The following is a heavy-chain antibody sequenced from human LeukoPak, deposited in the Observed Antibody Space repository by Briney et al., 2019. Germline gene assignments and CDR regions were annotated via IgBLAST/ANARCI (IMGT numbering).Heavy chain of an antibody. CDR1: GYTFTGYY. Sequence: ASVKVSCKASGYTFTGYYMHWVRQAPGQGLEWMGWINPNSGGTNYAQKFQGRVTMTRDTSISTAYMELSRLRSDDTAVYYCARDDSSGWYGNIDYWGQGTLVTVSS. CDR3: ARDDSSGWYGNIDY. D-gene: IGHD6-19*01. CDR2: INPNSGGT. V-gene: IGHV1-2*02. J-gene: IGHJ4*02.